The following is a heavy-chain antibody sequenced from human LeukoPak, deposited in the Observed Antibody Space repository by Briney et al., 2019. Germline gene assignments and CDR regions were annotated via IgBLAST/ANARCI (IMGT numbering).Heavy chain of an antibody. V-gene: IGHV3-21*01. CDR1: GFTFSSYS. CDR2: ISSSSSYI. J-gene: IGHJ4*02. CDR3: ASKNYGDYLFDY. Sequence: AGGSLRLSCAASGFTFSSYSMNWVRQAPGKGLEWVSSISSSSSYIYYADSVKGRFTISRDNAKNSLYLQMNSLRAEDTAVYYCASKNYGDYLFDYWGQGTLVTVSS. D-gene: IGHD4-17*01.